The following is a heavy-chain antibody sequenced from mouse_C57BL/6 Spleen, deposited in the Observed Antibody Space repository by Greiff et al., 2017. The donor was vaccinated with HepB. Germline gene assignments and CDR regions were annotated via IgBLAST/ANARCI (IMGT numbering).Heavy chain of an antibody. D-gene: IGHD1-1*01. CDR3: ARSSYYGTSRYFDY. CDR1: GYTFTDYY. Sequence: VQLQQSGPELVKPGASVKISCKASGYTFTDYYMNWVKQSHGKSLEWIGDINPNNGGTSYNQKFKGKATLTVDKSSSTAYMELRSLTSEDSAVYYCARSSYYGTSRYFDYWGQGTTLTVSS. CDR2: INPNNGGT. V-gene: IGHV1-26*01. J-gene: IGHJ2*01.